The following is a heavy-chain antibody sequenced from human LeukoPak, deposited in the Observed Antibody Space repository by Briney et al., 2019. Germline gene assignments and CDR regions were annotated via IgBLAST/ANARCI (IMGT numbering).Heavy chain of an antibody. J-gene: IGHJ3*02. CDR1: GFTFSSYA. CDR3: AKISSGYGAFDI. D-gene: IGHD3-22*01. Sequence: PGGSLRLSCAASGFTFSSYAMSWVRQAPGKGLEWVSAISGSGGSTYYADSVRGRFTISRDNSKNTLYLQMNCLRAEDTAVYYCAKISSGYGAFDIWGQGTMVTVSS. CDR2: ISGSGGST. V-gene: IGHV3-23*01.